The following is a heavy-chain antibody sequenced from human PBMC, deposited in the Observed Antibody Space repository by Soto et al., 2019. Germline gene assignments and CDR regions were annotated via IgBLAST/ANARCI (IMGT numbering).Heavy chain of an antibody. CDR2: IIPIFGTA. D-gene: IGHD3-9*01. CDR3: ARTYYDILTGDLV. J-gene: IGHJ4*02. Sequence: SVKVFCKASGGTFSSYAISWVRQAPGQGLEWMGGIIPIFGTANYAQKFQGRVTITADESTSTAYMELSSLRSEDTAVYYCARTYYDILTGDLVWGQGTLVNV. V-gene: IGHV1-69*13. CDR1: GGTFSSYA.